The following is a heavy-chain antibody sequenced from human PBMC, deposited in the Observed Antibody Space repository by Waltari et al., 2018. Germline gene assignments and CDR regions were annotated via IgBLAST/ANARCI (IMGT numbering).Heavy chain of an antibody. V-gene: IGHV1-69*01. CDR1: GGTFSSYA. J-gene: IGHJ3*02. CDR2: TIPNFGTA. CDR3: ARADNWNHPLLDAFDI. Sequence: QVQLVQSGAEVKKPGSSVKVSCKASGGTFSSYAISWVRQAPGQGLEWMGGTIPNFGTANYAQKFQGRVTITADESTSTAYMELSSLRSEDTAVYYCARADNWNHPLLDAFDIWGQGTMVTVSS. D-gene: IGHD1-1*01.